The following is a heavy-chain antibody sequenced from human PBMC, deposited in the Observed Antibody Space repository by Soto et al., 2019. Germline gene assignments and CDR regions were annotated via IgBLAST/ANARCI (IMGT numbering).Heavy chain of an antibody. J-gene: IGHJ6*02. V-gene: IGHV3-23*01. CDR1: AFTFNTYA. D-gene: IGHD3-16*01. CDR3: AKHLKALYYYGMDV. Sequence: GGSLRLSCAASAFTFNTYAMSWVRQAPGKGLEWVSTITGSGDSTYYADSVKGRFTISRDNSKNTLYLQMNSLRAEDTAVYYCAKHLKALYYYGMDVWGQGTTVTVSS. CDR2: ITGSGDST.